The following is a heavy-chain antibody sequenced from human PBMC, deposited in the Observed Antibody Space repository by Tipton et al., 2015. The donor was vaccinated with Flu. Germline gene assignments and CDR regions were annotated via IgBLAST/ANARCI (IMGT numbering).Heavy chain of an antibody. Sequence: QSGAEVKKPGASVKVSCKASGYTFTSYYMHWVRQAPGQGLEWMGIINPSGGSTSYAQKFQGRVTMTRDTSTSTVYMELSSLRSGDTAVYYCAIVAGTAGGQTGAFDIWGQGTMVTVSS. CDR3: AIVAGTAGGQTGAFDI. CDR2: INPSGGST. J-gene: IGHJ3*02. V-gene: IGHV1-46*01. D-gene: IGHD3-10*01. CDR1: GYTFTSYY.